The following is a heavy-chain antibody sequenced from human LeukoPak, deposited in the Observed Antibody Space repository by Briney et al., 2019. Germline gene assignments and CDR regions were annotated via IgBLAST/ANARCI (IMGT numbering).Heavy chain of an antibody. Sequence: ASVKVSCKASGYTFTSHGISWVRQAPGQGLEWMGWISAYNGNTNYAQKLQGRVTMTTDTSTSTAYMELRSLRSDDTAVYYCARANRLSLAVAGAYWGQGTLVTVSS. CDR2: ISAYNGNT. J-gene: IGHJ4*02. V-gene: IGHV1-18*01. D-gene: IGHD6-19*01. CDR3: ARANRLSLAVAGAY. CDR1: GYTFTSHG.